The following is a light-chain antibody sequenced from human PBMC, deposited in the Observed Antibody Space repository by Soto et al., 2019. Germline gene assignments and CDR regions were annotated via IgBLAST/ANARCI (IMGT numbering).Light chain of an antibody. CDR2: DAS. CDR1: QSISRT. J-gene: IGKJ4*01. V-gene: IGKV3D-15*01. Sequence: EIVLTQSPDTLSVSPGERATLSCRASQSISRTLDWYQQKSGQPPRLLIYDASTWPSGFPARFSGSGSGTEFTLTISSLQSEDFAVYYCQQYNNWPLTFGGGTTVEIK. CDR3: QQYNNWPLT.